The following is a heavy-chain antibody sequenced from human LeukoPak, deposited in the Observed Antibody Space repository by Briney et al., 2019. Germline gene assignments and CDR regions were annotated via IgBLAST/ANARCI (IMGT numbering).Heavy chain of an antibody. CDR3: ARVNPPVATFDY. CDR1: GYSISSTFY. V-gene: IGHV4-38-2*02. D-gene: IGHD2-21*01. J-gene: IGHJ4*02. CDR2: ISHSTTT. Sequence: SETLSLTCTVSGYSISSTFYGAWSRQPPGQGLEWIATISHSTTTYYTPSLKSRLTMSMDTSKNQFSLKLRSVTVADTAVYYCARVNPPVATFDYWGQGTLVSVSS.